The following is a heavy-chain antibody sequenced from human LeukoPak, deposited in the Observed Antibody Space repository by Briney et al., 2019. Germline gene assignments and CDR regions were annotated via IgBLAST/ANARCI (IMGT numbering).Heavy chain of an antibody. V-gene: IGHV3-9*01. D-gene: IGHD1-14*01. CDR1: GFTFDDYA. Sequence: GGSLRLSCAASGFTFDDYAMHWVRQAPGKGLEWVSGISWNSGSIGYADSVKGRFTISRDNAKNSLYLQMNSLRAEDTALYYCAKDINYRNVVPGYFDYWGQGTLVTVSS. CDR3: AKDINYRNVVPGYFDY. CDR2: ISWNSGSI. J-gene: IGHJ4*02.